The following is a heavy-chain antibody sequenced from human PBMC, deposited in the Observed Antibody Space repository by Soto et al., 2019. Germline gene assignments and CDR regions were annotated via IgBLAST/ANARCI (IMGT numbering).Heavy chain of an antibody. CDR2: IYYSGST. Sequence: QVQLQESGPGLVKPSETLSLTCTVSGGSISSYFWSWIRQPPGKGLEWIGYIYYSGSTNYNPSLKSRVIISVDTSKNQFSLKLSSVTPADTAVYYCASETTVTDAFDIWGQGTMVTVSS. J-gene: IGHJ3*02. CDR3: ASETTVTDAFDI. CDR1: GGSISSYF. V-gene: IGHV4-59*01. D-gene: IGHD4-4*01.